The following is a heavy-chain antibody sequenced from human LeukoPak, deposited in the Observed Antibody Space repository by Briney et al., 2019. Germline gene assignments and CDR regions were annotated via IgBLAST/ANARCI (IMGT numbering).Heavy chain of an antibody. D-gene: IGHD6-13*01. V-gene: IGHV1-69*13. J-gene: IGHJ4*02. CDR3: ARSGIAAAGYFAY. CDR2: IIPIFGTA. CDR1: GGTFSSYA. Sequence: SVKVSCKASGGTFSSYAISWVRQAPGQGLEWMGGIIPIFGTANYAQKFQGRVTITADESTSTAYMKLSSLRSEDTAVYYCARSGIAAAGYFAYWGQGTLVTVSS.